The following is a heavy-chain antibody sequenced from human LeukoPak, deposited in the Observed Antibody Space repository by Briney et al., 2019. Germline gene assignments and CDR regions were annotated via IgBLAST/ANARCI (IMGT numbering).Heavy chain of an antibody. CDR3: ARDLAVPGDS. J-gene: IGHJ4*02. CDR2: IYSGGST. V-gene: IGHV3-66*01. CDR1: GFSVSTSY. D-gene: IGHD6-19*01. Sequence: GGSLRLSCAASGFSVSTSYMIWVRQAPGKGLEWVSVIYSGGSTNYADSVKGRFTISRDNSKNTLYLQMNSLRDEDTVVYYCARDLAVPGDSWGQGTLVTVSS.